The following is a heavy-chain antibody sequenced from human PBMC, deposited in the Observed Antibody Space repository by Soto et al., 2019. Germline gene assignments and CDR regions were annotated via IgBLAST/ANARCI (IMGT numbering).Heavy chain of an antibody. D-gene: IGHD3-10*01. J-gene: IGHJ4*02. V-gene: IGHV4-30-4*01. Sequence: SETLSLTCTVSGGSISSGDYYWSWIRQPPGKGLEWIGYIYYSGSTYYNPSLKSRVTISVDTSKNQFSLKLSSVTAADTAVYYCARGLGHRGGGSGSYYNSFGLTGYDYWGQGTLVTVSS. CDR3: ARGLGHRGGGSGSYYNSFGLTGYDY. CDR1: GGSISSGDYY. CDR2: IYYSGST.